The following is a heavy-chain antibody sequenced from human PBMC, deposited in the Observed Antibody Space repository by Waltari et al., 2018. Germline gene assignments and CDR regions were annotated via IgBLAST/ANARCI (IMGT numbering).Heavy chain of an antibody. CDR1: GFTFDDYA. Sequence: EVQLVESGGGLVQPGRSLRLSCAASGFTFDDYAMHWVRQAPGKGLEWVSGISWNIVSIGYAYSVKGRFTISRDNAKNSLYLQMNSLRAEDTAVYYCARVLNKGSGGSCYGYWGQGTLVTVSS. V-gene: IGHV3-9*01. D-gene: IGHD2-15*01. J-gene: IGHJ4*02. CDR3: ARVLNKGSGGSCYGY. CDR2: ISWNIVSI.